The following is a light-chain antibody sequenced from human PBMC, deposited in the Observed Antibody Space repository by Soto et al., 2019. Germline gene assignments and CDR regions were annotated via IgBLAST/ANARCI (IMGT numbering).Light chain of an antibody. Sequence: DIQMTQSPSSLSASVGDRVTITCRASQGISTYLVWYQQKPGTVPKLLIFAASTLQSGVPSRFTGSGSGTDFTRTISSLQPEDVATYYCQKYNGAPWTFGQGTKVEIK. V-gene: IGKV1-27*01. CDR2: AAS. J-gene: IGKJ1*01. CDR1: QGISTY. CDR3: QKYNGAPWT.